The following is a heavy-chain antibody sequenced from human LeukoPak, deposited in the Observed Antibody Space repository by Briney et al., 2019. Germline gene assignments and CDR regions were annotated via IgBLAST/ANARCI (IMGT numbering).Heavy chain of an antibody. CDR1: GGSISSGGYS. CDR3: ARDGSAAGFGAFDI. V-gene: IGHV4-61*08. D-gene: IGHD6-13*01. J-gene: IGHJ3*02. CDR2: IYYSGST. Sequence: SETLSLTCAVSGGSISSGGYSWSWIRQPPGKGLEWIGYIYYSGSTNYNPSLKSRVTISVDTSKNQFSLKLSSVTAADTAVYYCARDGSAAGFGAFDIWGQGTMVTVSS.